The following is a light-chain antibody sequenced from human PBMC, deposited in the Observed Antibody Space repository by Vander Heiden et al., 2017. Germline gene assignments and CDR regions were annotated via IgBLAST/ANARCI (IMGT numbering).Light chain of an antibody. CDR3: QQRSTWSYT. CDR2: DAS. Sequence: EIVLTQSPATLALSPGERATLSCRASQSVSSYLAWYQQKPGQAPRLLIYDASNRATGIPARFSGSGSGTDFTLTISSLDPEDFAVYYCQQRSTWSYTFGQGTQLEIK. CDR1: QSVSSY. J-gene: IGKJ5*01. V-gene: IGKV3-11*01.